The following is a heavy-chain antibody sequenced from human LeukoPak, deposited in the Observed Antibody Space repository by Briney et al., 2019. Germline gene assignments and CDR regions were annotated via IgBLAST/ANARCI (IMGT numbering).Heavy chain of an antibody. V-gene: IGHV4-59*01. D-gene: IGHD5-24*01. CDR3: ARAQEMATINPYYFDY. CDR1: GGSISSYY. J-gene: IGHJ4*02. Sequence: SETLSLTCTVSGGSISSYYWSWIRQPPGKGLEWIGYIYYSGSTNYNPSLKSRVTISVDTSKNQFSLKLSSVTAADTAVYYCARAQEMATINPYYFDYWGQGTLDTVSS. CDR2: IYYSGST.